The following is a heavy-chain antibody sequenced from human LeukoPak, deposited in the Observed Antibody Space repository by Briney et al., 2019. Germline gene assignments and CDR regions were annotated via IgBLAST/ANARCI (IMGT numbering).Heavy chain of an antibody. CDR1: GFTFSDYY. V-gene: IGHV3-11*05. CDR2: ISSSSSYT. J-gene: IGHJ5*02. CDR3: ARDTSDCSSTSCQNWFDP. Sequence: PGGSLRLSCAASGFTFSDYYMSWIRQAPGKGLEWVSYISSSSSYTNYADSVKGRFTISRDNAKNSLYLQMNSLRAEDTAVYYCARDTSDCSSTSCQNWFDPWGPGTLVTVSS. D-gene: IGHD2-2*01.